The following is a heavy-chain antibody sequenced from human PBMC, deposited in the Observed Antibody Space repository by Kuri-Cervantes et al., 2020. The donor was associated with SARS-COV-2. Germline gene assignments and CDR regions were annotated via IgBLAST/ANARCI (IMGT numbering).Heavy chain of an antibody. CDR2: ISSSSSTI. D-gene: IGHD2-2*02. CDR1: GFTFRSSG. V-gene: IGHV3-48*01. Sequence: ETLSLTCAASGFTFRSSGMHWVRQAPGKGLEWVSYISSSSSTIYYADSVKGRFTISRDNAKDSLYLQMNSLRAEDTAVYYCARDWAGYCSSTSCYSYYYYGMDVWGQGTTVTVSS. J-gene: IGHJ6*02. CDR3: ARDWAGYCSSTSCYSYYYYGMDV.